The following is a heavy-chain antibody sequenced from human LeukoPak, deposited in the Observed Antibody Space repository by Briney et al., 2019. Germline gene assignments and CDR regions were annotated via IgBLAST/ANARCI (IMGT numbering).Heavy chain of an antibody. CDR1: GFTVSSFE. D-gene: IGHD6-19*01. CDR3: ATSLSGWGTYHDLDV. CDR2: IAVDRTT. Sequence: GGSLRLTCAGSGFTVSSFEINWVRQAPGKGLEWVSFIAVDRTTFYADSVKGRFTLSRDNAKNSLYLQMNSLRAEDTAVYYCATSLSGWGTYHDLDVWGKGTTVTISS. V-gene: IGHV3-48*03. J-gene: IGHJ6*03.